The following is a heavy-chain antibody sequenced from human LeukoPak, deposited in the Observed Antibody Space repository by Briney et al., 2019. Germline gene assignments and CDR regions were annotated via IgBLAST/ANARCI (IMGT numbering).Heavy chain of an antibody. CDR1: GGSISSYY. CDR2: IYYSEST. Sequence: SETLSLTCTASGGSISSYYWSWIRQPPGKGLEWIWYIYYSESTNYNPSLKSRVTISVDTSKNQFSLKLSSVTAAEPAVYYCARVDPDSSSTLEVFDYWGQGTLVTVSS. CDR3: ARVDPDSSSTLEVFDY. D-gene: IGHD6-6*01. V-gene: IGHV4-59*01. J-gene: IGHJ4*02.